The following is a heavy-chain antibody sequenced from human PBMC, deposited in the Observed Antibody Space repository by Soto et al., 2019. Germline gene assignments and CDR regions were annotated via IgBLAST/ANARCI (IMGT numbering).Heavy chain of an antibody. CDR2: IYYNVNT. Sequence: QVQLQESGPGLVKPSETLSLTCNVSGGSISSHYWSWIRQPPGKGLEWIGYIYYNVNTKYNPSLQSRVSISMDVSTNQCSLKLNSATAADTAVYYCAMGYSAYRVPDYSGQGTLVTVSS. V-gene: IGHV4-59*11. CDR1: GGSISSHY. D-gene: IGHD5-12*01. CDR3: AMGYSAYRVPDY. J-gene: IGHJ4*02.